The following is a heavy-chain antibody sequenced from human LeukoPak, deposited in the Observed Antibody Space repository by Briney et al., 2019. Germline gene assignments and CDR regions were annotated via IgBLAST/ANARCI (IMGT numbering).Heavy chain of an antibody. V-gene: IGHV1-69*13. D-gene: IGHD1-26*01. CDR2: IIPIFGTA. CDR3: ARDPDVGATMGDPPARGLVDY. CDR1: GGTFSSYA. Sequence: ASVKVSCKASGGTFSSYAISWVRQAPGQGLEWMGGIIPIFGTANYAQKFQGRVTITADESTSTAYMELSSLRSDDTAVYYCARDPDVGATMGDPPARGLVDYWGQGTLVTVSS. J-gene: IGHJ4*02.